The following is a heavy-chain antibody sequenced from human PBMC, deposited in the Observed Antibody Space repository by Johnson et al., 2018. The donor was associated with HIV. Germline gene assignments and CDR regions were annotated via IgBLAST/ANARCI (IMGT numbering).Heavy chain of an antibody. CDR3: AKDFLHGQYTGIFDT. CDR2: ISWNRGSI. D-gene: IGHD7-27*01. Sequence: VQLVESGGGLVQPGRSLRLSCVASGFTFDDYAMHWVRQVSGKGLEWVSGISWNRGSIGYADSVKGRFTISRDNAKNSLYLQLNSLRAEDTAVFYCAKDFLHGQYTGIFDTWGQGTVVTVSS. CDR1: GFTFDDYA. V-gene: IGHV3-9*01. J-gene: IGHJ3*02.